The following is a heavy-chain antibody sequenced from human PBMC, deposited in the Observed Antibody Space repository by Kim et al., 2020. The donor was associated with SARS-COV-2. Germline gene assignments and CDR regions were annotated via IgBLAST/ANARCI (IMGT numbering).Heavy chain of an antibody. CDR1: GFTVSSNY. V-gene: IGHV3-53*01. D-gene: IGHD4-17*01. Sequence: GGSLRLSCAASGFTVSSNYMSWVRQAPGKGLEWVSVIYSGGSTYYADSVKGRFTISRDNSKNTLYLQMNSLRAEDTAVYYCARLYGDYVPWYFDLWGRGTLVTVSS. J-gene: IGHJ2*01. CDR2: IYSGGST. CDR3: ARLYGDYVPWYFDL.